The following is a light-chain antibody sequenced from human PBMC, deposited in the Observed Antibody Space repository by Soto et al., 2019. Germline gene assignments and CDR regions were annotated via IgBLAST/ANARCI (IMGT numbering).Light chain of an antibody. J-gene: IGLJ2*01. CDR1: SGHSSNA. Sequence: QLVLTQSPSASASLGASVKLTCTLSSGHSSNAIAWHQQQPEKGPRYLMKLYSDGSHSKGDGIPDRFSGSSSGAERYLTISSLQSEDEADYYCQTWGTGIQVFGGGTKLTVL. CDR3: QTWGTGIQV. CDR2: LYSDGSH. V-gene: IGLV4-69*01.